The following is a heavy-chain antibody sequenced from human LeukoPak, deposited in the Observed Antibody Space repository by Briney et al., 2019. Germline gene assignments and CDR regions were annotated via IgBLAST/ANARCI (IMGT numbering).Heavy chain of an antibody. Sequence: PGGSLRLSCAASGSTFSNYAMSWVRQAPGKGLEWVSAISGSGSSTYYADSVKGRFTISRDNSKNTLYLQMNGLRAEDTAVYYCAKGSFADPFDIWGQGIMVTVSS. D-gene: IGHD3-10*01. J-gene: IGHJ3*02. CDR3: AKGSFADPFDI. V-gene: IGHV3-23*01. CDR1: GSTFSNYA. CDR2: ISGSGSST.